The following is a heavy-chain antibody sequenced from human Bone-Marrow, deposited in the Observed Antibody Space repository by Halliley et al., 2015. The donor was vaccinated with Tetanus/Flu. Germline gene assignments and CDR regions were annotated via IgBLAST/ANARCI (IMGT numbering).Heavy chain of an antibody. Sequence: VAVMSFDGSREYYADSVKGRFTISRDNSRNTLFLQMNGLTTEDTATYYCARVEGWVQLWFMDYWGQGTLVTVSS. CDR2: MSFDGSRE. V-gene: IGHV3-30*03. CDR3: ARVEGWVQLWFMDY. J-gene: IGHJ4*02. D-gene: IGHD5-18*01.